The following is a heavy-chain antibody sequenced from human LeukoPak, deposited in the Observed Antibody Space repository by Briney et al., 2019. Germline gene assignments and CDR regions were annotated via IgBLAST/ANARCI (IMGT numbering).Heavy chain of an antibody. Sequence: PGGSLRLSCAASGLTFSSYAMNWVRQASGKGLEWVSGITDNGRKTYYADSVKSRFSISRDNSKNTLYLQMSDLRAEDTAVYYCAKITVATTPNYWGQGTLVTVSS. D-gene: IGHD3-10*01. CDR1: GLTFSSYA. CDR3: AKITVATTPNY. CDR2: ITDNGRKT. J-gene: IGHJ4*02. V-gene: IGHV3-23*01.